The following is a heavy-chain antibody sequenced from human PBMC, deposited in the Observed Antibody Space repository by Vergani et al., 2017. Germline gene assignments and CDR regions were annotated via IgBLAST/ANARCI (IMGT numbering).Heavy chain of an antibody. V-gene: IGHV3-23*01. CDR3: PTHPVYSSSWHNYYYYYMDV. CDR1: GFTFSSYA. CDR2: ISGSGGST. Sequence: EVQLLESGGGLVQPGGSLRLSCAASGFTFSSYAMSWVRQAPGKGLEWVSAISGSGGSTYYADSVKGRFTISRDNSKNTLYLQMNSLRAEDTAVYYCPTHPVYSSSWHNYYYYYMDVWGKGTTVTVSS. J-gene: IGHJ6*03. D-gene: IGHD6-13*01.